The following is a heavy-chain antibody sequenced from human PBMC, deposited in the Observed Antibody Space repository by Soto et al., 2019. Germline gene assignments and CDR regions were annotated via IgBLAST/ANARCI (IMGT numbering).Heavy chain of an antibody. V-gene: IGHV1-69*01. CDR3: ARDDATYCGGDCYRYFYYGMDV. CDR1: GGTFSNHA. D-gene: IGHD2-21*02. J-gene: IGHJ6*02. CDR2: IIPMFPTA. Sequence: KVSCKASGGTFSNHAISWVRQAPGQGLEWVGGIIPMFPTADYAQRFQGRVTITADDSTTTVYMELSGLRSEDTAMYYCARDDATYCGGDCYRYFYYGMDVWGQGTTVTVSS.